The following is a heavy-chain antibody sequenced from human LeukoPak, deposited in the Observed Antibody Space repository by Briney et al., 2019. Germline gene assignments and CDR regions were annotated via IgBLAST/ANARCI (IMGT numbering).Heavy chain of an antibody. D-gene: IGHD7-27*01. CDR3: ARLPWGVYYFDY. V-gene: IGHV4-39*07. CDR1: GGSISSSSYY. Sequence: PSETLSLTCTVSGGSISSSSYYWGWIRQPPGKGLEWIGSIYYSGSTYYNPSLKSRVTISVDKSKNQFSLKLSSVTAADTAVYYCARLPWGVYYFDYWGQGTLVTVSS. CDR2: IYYSGST. J-gene: IGHJ4*02.